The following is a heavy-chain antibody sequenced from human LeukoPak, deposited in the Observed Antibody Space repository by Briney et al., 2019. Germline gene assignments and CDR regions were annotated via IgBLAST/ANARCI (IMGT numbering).Heavy chain of an antibody. Sequence: ASVKVSCKASGYTFTSYAMNWVRQAPGQGLEWMGWINTNTGNPTYAQGFTGRFVFSLDTSVSTAYLQISSLKAEDTAVYYCAREAAAAGTGMSYYYYYMDVWGKGTTVTVSS. D-gene: IGHD6-13*01. J-gene: IGHJ6*03. CDR2: INTNTGNP. CDR3: AREAAAAGTGMSYYYYYMDV. CDR1: GYTFTSYA. V-gene: IGHV7-4-1*02.